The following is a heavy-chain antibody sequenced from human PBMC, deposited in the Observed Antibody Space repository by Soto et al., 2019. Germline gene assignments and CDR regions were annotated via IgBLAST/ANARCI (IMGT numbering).Heavy chain of an antibody. Sequence: QLGGSLRLSCAASGFTFSSYDMHWVRQATGKGLEWVSAIGTAGDTYYPGSVKGRFTISRENAKNSLYLQMNSLRAGDTAVYYCARGRSSGYYYYYGMDVWGQGTTVTVSS. D-gene: IGHD3-22*01. J-gene: IGHJ6*02. CDR2: IGTAGDT. CDR1: GFTFSSYD. CDR3: ARGRSSGYYYYYGMDV. V-gene: IGHV3-13*01.